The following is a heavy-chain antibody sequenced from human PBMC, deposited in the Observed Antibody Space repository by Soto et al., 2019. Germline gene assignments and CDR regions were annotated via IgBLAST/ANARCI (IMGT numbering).Heavy chain of an antibody. Sequence: SETLSLTCAVSGYSISSGYYWGWIRQPPGKGLEWIGSIYHSGSTYYNPSLKSRVTISVDTSKNQFSLKLSSVTAADTAVYYCARDFWSGYRFYYYYGMDVWGQGTTVT. V-gene: IGHV4-38-2*02. CDR1: GYSISSGYY. D-gene: IGHD3-3*01. J-gene: IGHJ6*02. CDR3: ARDFWSGYRFYYYYGMDV. CDR2: IYHSGST.